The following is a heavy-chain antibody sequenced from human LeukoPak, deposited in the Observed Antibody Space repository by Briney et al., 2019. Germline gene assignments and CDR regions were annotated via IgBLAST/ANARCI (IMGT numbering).Heavy chain of an antibody. J-gene: IGHJ4*02. Sequence: TGGSLRLSCAASGFTFSSYAMHWVRQAPGKGLEWVAVISYDGSNKYYADSVKGRFTISRDNSKNSLYLQMNSLRAEDTAVYYCARDWIGASPDYWGQGTLVTVSS. D-gene: IGHD3-10*01. CDR3: ARDWIGASPDY. V-gene: IGHV3-30*04. CDR2: ISYDGSNK. CDR1: GFTFSSYA.